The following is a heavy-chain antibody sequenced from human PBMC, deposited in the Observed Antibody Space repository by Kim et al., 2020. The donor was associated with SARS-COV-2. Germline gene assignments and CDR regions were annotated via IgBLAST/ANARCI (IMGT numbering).Heavy chain of an antibody. CDR1: GFTFSSYA. CDR3: AKTKAYGDYEDYYYYYGMDV. CDR2: ISGSGGST. J-gene: IGHJ6*02. Sequence: GGSLRLSCAASGFTFSSYAMSWVRQAPGKGLEWVSAISGSGGSTYYADSVKGRFTISRDNSKNTLYLQMNSLRAEDTAVYYCAKTKAYGDYEDYYYYYGMDVWGQGTTVTVSS. V-gene: IGHV3-23*01. D-gene: IGHD4-17*01.